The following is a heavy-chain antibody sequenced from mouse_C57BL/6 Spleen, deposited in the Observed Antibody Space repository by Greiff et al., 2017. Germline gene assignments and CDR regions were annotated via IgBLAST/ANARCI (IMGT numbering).Heavy chain of an antibody. J-gene: IGHJ4*01. D-gene: IGHD2-3*01. Sequence: EVKLQESGPELVKPGASVKISCKASGYSFTDYNMNWVKQSNGKSLEWIGVINPNYGTTSYNQKFKGKATLTVDQSSSTAYMQLNSLTSEDSAVYYCARSGLLGYYAMDYWGQGTSVTVSS. CDR3: ARSGLLGYYAMDY. CDR2: INPNYGTT. CDR1: GYSFTDYN. V-gene: IGHV1-39*01.